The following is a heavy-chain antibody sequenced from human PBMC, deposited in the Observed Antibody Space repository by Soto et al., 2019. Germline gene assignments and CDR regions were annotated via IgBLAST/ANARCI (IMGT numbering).Heavy chain of an antibody. CDR2: INSDGSST. V-gene: IGHV3-74*01. CDR1: GFTFSSYW. Sequence: EVQLVESGGGLVQPGGSLRLSCAASGFTFSSYWMHWVRQAPGKGLVWVSRINSDGSSTSYADSVKGRFTISRDNAKNTLDLQMNSLRAEDMAVYYCARGMVATFYYYYGMDVWGQGTTVTVSS. CDR3: ARGMVATFYYYYGMDV. D-gene: IGHD5-12*01. J-gene: IGHJ6*02.